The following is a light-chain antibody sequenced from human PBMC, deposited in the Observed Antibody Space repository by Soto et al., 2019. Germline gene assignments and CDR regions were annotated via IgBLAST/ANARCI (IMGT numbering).Light chain of an antibody. CDR2: AAS. CDR3: QQSYSTAWT. V-gene: IGKV1-39*01. J-gene: IGKJ1*01. Sequence: DIQMTQSPSSLSASVGDRVTITCRASQRISSYLNWYQQKPGKAPKLLIYAASSLQSGVPSRFSGSGSGTEFTLTISSLQPEDFATYYCQQSYSTAWTFGQGTKVEIK. CDR1: QRISSY.